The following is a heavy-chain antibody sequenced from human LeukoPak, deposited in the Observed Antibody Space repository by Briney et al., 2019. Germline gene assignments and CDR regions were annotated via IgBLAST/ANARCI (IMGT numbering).Heavy chain of an antibody. CDR3: ARLPFTGYNFDY. CDR2: ISGSGGST. CDR1: GFTFSSYA. J-gene: IGHJ4*02. D-gene: IGHD6-25*01. V-gene: IGHV3-23*01. Sequence: GGSLRLSCAASGFTFSSYAMSWVRQAPGKGLEWVSAISGSGGSTYYADSVKGRFTVSRDNSKNTLYLQMNSLRAEDTAVYYCARLPFTGYNFDYWGQGTLVTVSS.